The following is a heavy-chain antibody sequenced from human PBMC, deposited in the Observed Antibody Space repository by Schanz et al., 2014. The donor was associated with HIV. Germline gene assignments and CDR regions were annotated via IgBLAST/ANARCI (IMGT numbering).Heavy chain of an antibody. J-gene: IGHJ5*02. D-gene: IGHD3-3*01. CDR3: SRGDYDFWSGFDP. CDR2: IRSKAIGGTT. CDR1: GFNFNNYA. Sequence: EVQLLESGGGLVQPGGSLRLSCAASGFNFNNYAMTWFRQAPGRGLEWVSFIRSKAIGGTTEYAASVRGRFTISRDDSKSIVYLQMNSLKIEDTAVYYCSRGDYDFWSGFDPWGQGTLVTVS. V-gene: IGHV3-49*03.